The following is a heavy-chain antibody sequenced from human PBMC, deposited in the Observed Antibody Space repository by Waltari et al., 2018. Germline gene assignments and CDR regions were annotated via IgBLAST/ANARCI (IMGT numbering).Heavy chain of an antibody. Sequence: QVQLVQSGAEVKKPGSSVKVSCKASGGTFSSYAISWVRQAPGQGPAWMGRIIQIFGTANYAQKFQGGITITADESTSTAYMELSSLRSEDTAVYYCARESGDSGAFDIWGQGTMVTVSS. J-gene: IGHJ3*02. D-gene: IGHD4-17*01. CDR1: GGTFSSYA. CDR2: IIQIFGTA. V-gene: IGHV1-69*15. CDR3: ARESGDSGAFDI.